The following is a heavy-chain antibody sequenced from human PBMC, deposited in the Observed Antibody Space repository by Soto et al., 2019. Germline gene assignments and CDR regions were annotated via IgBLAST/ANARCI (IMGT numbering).Heavy chain of an antibody. CDR2: IIPIFGTA. Sequence: SVKVSCKASGGTFSRYSISWVRQAPGQGLEWMGGIIPIFGTANYAQKFQGRVTITADKSTSTAYMELSSLRSEDTAVYYCARPAYSGYEHWGQGTLVTVSS. CDR1: GGTFSRYS. J-gene: IGHJ4*02. V-gene: IGHV1-69*06. D-gene: IGHD5-12*01. CDR3: ARPAYSGYEH.